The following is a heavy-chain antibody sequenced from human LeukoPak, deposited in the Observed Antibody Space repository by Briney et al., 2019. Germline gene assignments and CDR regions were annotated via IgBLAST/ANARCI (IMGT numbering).Heavy chain of an antibody. D-gene: IGHD3-9*01. V-gene: IGHV6-1*01. CDR1: GDSVSSSSAA. CDR2: TYYRSKWYN. Sequence: SQTLSLTCAISGDSVSSSSAAWNWIRQSPSRGLEWLGRTYYRSKWYNDYAVSVKSRITINPDTSKNQFSLQLNSVTPEDTAVYYCAITTVYYDILTGFYYYGMDVWGQGTTVTVSS. J-gene: IGHJ6*02. CDR3: AITTVYYDILTGFYYYGMDV.